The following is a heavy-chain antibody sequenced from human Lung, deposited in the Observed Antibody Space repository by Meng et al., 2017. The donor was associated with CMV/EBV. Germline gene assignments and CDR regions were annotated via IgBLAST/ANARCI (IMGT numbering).Heavy chain of an antibody. Sequence: ASVKVSXKASGYTFTTYDINWVRQATGQGLEWMGWMNPNSGNTGYAQKFQGRVTMTRVTSISTAYMELSSLTSDDTAVYYCARTRIEVEPDGTKIKYYNYGRDVWGQGTXVNVAS. D-gene: IGHD2-15*01. J-gene: IGHJ6*02. CDR3: ARTRIEVEPDGTKIKYYNYGRDV. CDR1: GYTFTTYD. CDR2: MNPNSGNT. V-gene: IGHV1-8*01.